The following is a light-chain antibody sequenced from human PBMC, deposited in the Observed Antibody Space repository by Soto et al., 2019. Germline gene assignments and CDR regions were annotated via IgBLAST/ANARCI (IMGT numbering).Light chain of an antibody. Sequence: DIQMTQSPSAMSASVGDRVTITCRASQGISKYLAWFQQRPGKVPRRLVYAASSLQSGVPSRFSGSGSGTDFTLTISRLEPEDFAVYYCQQYGSSQWTFGQGTKVDIK. CDR1: QGISKY. J-gene: IGKJ1*01. CDR3: QQYGSSQWT. CDR2: AAS. V-gene: IGKV1-17*03.